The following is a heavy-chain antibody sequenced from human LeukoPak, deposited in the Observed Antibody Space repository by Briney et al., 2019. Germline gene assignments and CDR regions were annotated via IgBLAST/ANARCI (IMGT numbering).Heavy chain of an antibody. V-gene: IGHV4-61*01. Sequence: PSETLSLTCTVSGGSVSSGSHYWSWIRQPPGKGLEWIGYIYYSGCTKYNASLKSRVTISVDTSKNQFSLKLSSVTAADTAVYYCARVLFGSSSWYDSGAFDIWGQGTMVTVSS. J-gene: IGHJ3*02. D-gene: IGHD6-13*01. CDR3: ARVLFGSSSWYDSGAFDI. CDR1: GGSVSSGSHY. CDR2: IYYSGCT.